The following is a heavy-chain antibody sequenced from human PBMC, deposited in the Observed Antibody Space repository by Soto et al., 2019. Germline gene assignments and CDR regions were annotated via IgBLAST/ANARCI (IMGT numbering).Heavy chain of an antibody. V-gene: IGHV6-1*01. CDR1: GDSVSSNSAA. CDR2: TYYRSKWYN. Sequence: SQTLSLTCAISGDSVSSNSAAWNWIRQSPSRGLEWLGRTYYRSKWYNDYAVSVKSRITITPDTSKNQFSLQLNSVTPEDTAVYYCAREIRGIITPLYNWFDHWGQGTLVTVSS. J-gene: IGHJ5*02. D-gene: IGHD3-10*01. CDR3: AREIRGIITPLYNWFDH.